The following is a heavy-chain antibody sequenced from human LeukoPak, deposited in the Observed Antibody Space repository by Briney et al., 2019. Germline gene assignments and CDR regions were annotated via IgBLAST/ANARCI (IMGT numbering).Heavy chain of an antibody. D-gene: IGHD6-6*01. Sequence: KPSETLSLTCAVYGGSFSGYYWSWIRQPPGKGLEWIGEINHSGSTNYNPSLKSRVTTSLDTSKNQFSLMLSSVTAADTAVYYCASRAEYSSSTTWFDPWGQGTLVTVSS. CDR1: GGSFSGYY. CDR2: INHSGST. CDR3: ASRAEYSSSTTWFDP. J-gene: IGHJ5*02. V-gene: IGHV4-34*01.